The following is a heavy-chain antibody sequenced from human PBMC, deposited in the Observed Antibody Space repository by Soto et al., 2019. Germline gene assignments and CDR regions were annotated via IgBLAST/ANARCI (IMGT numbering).Heavy chain of an antibody. CDR1: AGSISTINYY. J-gene: IGHJ3*01. CDR3: ARSAQWDGFDP. D-gene: IGHD2-8*01. CDR2: ISYSGST. V-gene: IGHV4-31*03. Sequence: QVQLQESGPGLVRPSQTLSLTCPVSAGSISTINYYWSWIRQHPEKGLEWIGYISYSGSTFYHSSLKSRVTISLDTSKKQFSLTLTSVTAAYTAVYYCARSAQWDGFDPWGQGTMVTVSS.